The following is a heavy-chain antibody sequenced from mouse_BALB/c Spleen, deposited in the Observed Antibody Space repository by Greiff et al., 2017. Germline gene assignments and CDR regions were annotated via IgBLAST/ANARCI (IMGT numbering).Heavy chain of an antibody. CDR3: ARDAGKYFDY. CDR2: ISSGGSYT. Sequence: DVKLVESGGGLVKPGGSLKLSCAASGFTFSSYAMSWVRQSPEKRLEWVAEISSGGSYTYYPDTVTGRFTISRDNAKNTLYLEMSSLRSEDTAMYYCARDAGKYFDYWGQGTTLTVSS. J-gene: IGHJ2*01. V-gene: IGHV5-9-4*01. CDR1: GFTFSSYA.